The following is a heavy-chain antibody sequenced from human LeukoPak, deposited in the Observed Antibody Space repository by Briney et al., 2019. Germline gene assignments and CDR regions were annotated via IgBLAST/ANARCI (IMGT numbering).Heavy chain of an antibody. Sequence: GGSLRLSCRASGFSVDSVFMNWVRQPPGKGLEWVSFIMPGGHIDYTDSVKGRFTISRDNSKNTLYLQMNSLRAEDTAVYYCARTSFDYWGQGTLVTVSS. CDR2: IMPGGHI. J-gene: IGHJ4*02. V-gene: IGHV3-66*02. CDR1: GFSVDSVF. CDR3: ARTSFDY.